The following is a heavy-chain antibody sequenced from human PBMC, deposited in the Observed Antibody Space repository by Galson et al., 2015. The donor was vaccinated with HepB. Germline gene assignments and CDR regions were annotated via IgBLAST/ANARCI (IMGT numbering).Heavy chain of an antibody. J-gene: IGHJ4*02. D-gene: IGHD1-1*01. CDR2: IGVNPGNT. CDR3: AKGTTNIDY. Sequence: SLRLSCAASGFTFSSLVMTWVRQAPGKGLECVSAIGVNPGNTDYADSVRGRFTISRDNSKNMLYLQMNNLRAEDTAVYYCAKGTTNIDYWGQGTLVTVSS. CDR1: GFTFSSLV. V-gene: IGHV3-23*01.